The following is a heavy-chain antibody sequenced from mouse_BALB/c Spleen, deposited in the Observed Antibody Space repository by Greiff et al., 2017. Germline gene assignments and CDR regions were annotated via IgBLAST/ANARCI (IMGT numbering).Heavy chain of an antibody. J-gene: IGHJ4*01. CDR3: ARGDDYGPYYAMDY. V-gene: IGHV1S56*01. CDR2: IYPGNVNT. CDR1: GYTFTSYY. Sequence: QVQLKQSGPELVKPGASVRISCKASGYTFTSYYIHWVKQRPGQGLEWIGWIYPGNVNTKYNEKFKGKATLTADKSSSTAYMQLSSLTSEDSAVYFCARGDDYGPYYAMDYWGQGTSVTVSS. D-gene: IGHD2-4*01.